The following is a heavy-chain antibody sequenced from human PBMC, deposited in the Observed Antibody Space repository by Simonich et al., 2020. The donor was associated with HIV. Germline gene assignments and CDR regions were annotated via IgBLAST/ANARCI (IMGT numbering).Heavy chain of an antibody. CDR1: GFTFSSYA. D-gene: IGHD4-4*01. CDR2: ISGSGGST. J-gene: IGHJ2*01. Sequence: EVQLLESGGGLVQPGGSLRLSCAASGFTFSSYAMSWVRQAQGKGFEWVSGISGSGGSTYYADPVKGRYTISRDNSKNTLYLQMNSLRAEDTAVYYCAKEHDSSYWYFDLWGRGTLVTVSS. V-gene: IGHV3-23*01. CDR3: AKEHDSSYWYFDL.